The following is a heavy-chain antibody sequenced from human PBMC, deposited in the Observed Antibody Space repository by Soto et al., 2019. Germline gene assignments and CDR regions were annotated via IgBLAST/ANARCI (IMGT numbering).Heavy chain of an antibody. J-gene: IGHJ4*02. Sequence: SVKVSCKASGGTFSSYAISWVRQAPGQGLEWMGGIIPIFGTANYAQKFQGRVTITADESTSTAYMELSSLRSEDTAVYYCASARNIGARPGDYWVKGTLVTVSS. CDR3: ASARNIGARPGDY. V-gene: IGHV1-69*13. CDR2: IIPIFGTA. CDR1: GGTFSSYA. D-gene: IGHD5-12*01.